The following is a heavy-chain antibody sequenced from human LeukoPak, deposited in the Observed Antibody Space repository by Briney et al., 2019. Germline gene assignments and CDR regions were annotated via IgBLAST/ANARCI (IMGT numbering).Heavy chain of an antibody. J-gene: IGHJ3*02. V-gene: IGHV1-2*02. D-gene: IGHD1-26*01. CDR3: ARDKGELLWSDAFDI. Sequence: ASVKVSCKASGYTFTGYYMHWVRQAPGQGLEWMGWINPNSGGTNYAQKFQGRVTMTRDTSISTAYMGLSRLRSDDTAVYYCARDKGELLWSDAFDIWGQGTMVTVSS. CDR2: INPNSGGT. CDR1: GYTFTGYY.